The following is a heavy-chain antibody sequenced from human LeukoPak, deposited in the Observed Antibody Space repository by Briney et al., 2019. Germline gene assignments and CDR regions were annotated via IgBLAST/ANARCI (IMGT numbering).Heavy chain of an antibody. J-gene: IGHJ4*02. V-gene: IGHV4-59*01. D-gene: IGHD5-18*01. CDR2: IYYSGST. CDR3: ARDFGYSYGYGY. Sequence: PSETLSLTCTVSGGSISSYYWSWIRQPPGKGLEWIGYIYYSGSTNYNPSLKSRVTISVDTSKNQFSLKLSSVTAADTAVYYCARDFGYSYGYGYWGQGTLVTVSS. CDR1: GGSISSYY.